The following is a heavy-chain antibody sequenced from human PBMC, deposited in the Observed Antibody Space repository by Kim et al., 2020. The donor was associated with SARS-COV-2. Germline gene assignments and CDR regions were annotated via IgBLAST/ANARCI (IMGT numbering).Heavy chain of an antibody. CDR2: INHSGST. Sequence: SETLSLTCAVYGGSFSGYYWSWIRQPPGKGLEWIGEINHSGSTNYNPSLKSRVTISVDTSKNQFSLKLSSVTAADTAVYYCARARTPIAARPTGDYFDYWSQGTLVTVSS. D-gene: IGHD6-6*01. V-gene: IGHV4-34*01. CDR3: ARARTPIAARPTGDYFDY. CDR1: GGSFSGYY. J-gene: IGHJ4*02.